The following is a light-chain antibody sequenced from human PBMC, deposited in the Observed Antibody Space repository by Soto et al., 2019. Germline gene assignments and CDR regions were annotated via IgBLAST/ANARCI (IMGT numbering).Light chain of an antibody. J-gene: IGLJ2*01. V-gene: IGLV2-14*01. CDR1: SSDMGGYNY. Sequence: QSALTQPASVSGSPGQSITISCTGTSSDMGGYNYVSWYQQHPGKAPKVIIYDVSNRPSGVSNRFSASKSGNTASLTISGLQAEDEAAYYCTSYTSTSPVVFGGGTKLTVL. CDR2: DVS. CDR3: TSYTSTSPVV.